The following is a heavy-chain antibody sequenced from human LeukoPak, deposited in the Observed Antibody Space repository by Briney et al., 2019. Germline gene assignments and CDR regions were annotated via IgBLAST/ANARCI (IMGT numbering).Heavy chain of an antibody. J-gene: IGHJ4*02. CDR3: ARDSSGRPLDY. Sequence: SETLSLTCTVSGGSISSYYWSWIRQPPGKGLEWIGYIYYSGSTNYNTSLKSRVTISVDTYKDQFSLKLSSVTAADTAVYYGARDSSGRPLDYWGQGTLVTVSS. CDR2: IYYSGST. CDR1: GGSISSYY. V-gene: IGHV4-59*01. D-gene: IGHD6-19*01.